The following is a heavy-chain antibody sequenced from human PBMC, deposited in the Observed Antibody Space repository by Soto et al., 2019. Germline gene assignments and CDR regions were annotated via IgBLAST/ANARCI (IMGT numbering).Heavy chain of an antibody. V-gene: IGHV3-23*01. CDR1: GFTFTNYG. Sequence: EVKLLESGGGLEQPGGSLRLSCAASGFTFTNYGMAWVRQAPGKGLEWVSAIIPSGFTTYYADSVEGRFIISRVNSKNTLYLQMNSLRAEDTAVYYCARDYSSSPFDYWGQGTLLTVSS. J-gene: IGHJ4*02. CDR2: IIPSGFTT. CDR3: ARDYSSSPFDY. D-gene: IGHD6-6*01.